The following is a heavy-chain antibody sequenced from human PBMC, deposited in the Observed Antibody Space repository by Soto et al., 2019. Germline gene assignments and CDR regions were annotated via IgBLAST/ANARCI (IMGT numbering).Heavy chain of an antibody. CDR1: GFTFGDYA. D-gene: IGHD6-19*01. V-gene: IGHV3-9*01. CDR2: ISWNSGSI. Sequence: PGGSLRLSCAASGFTFGDYAMQWVRQAPGKGLEWVSAISWNSGSIDYADSVKGRFTISRDNAKNSLYLQMNSLRAEDTALYYCAKSHTTSGWYVTTDYWGQGTRVTVYS. CDR3: AKSHTTSGWYVTTDY. J-gene: IGHJ4*02.